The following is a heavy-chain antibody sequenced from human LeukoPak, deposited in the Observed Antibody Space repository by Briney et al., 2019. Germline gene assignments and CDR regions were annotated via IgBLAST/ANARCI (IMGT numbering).Heavy chain of an antibody. CDR3: ARPQNYDFWSGPFDY. D-gene: IGHD3-3*01. CDR1: GGTFSSYA. V-gene: IGHV1-69*13. Sequence: ASVKVSCKAAGGTFSSYAISWVRQAPGQGLEWMGGIIPIFGTANYAQKFQGRVTITADESTSTAYMELSSLRSEDTAVYYCARPQNYDFWSGPFDYWGQGTLVTVSS. J-gene: IGHJ4*02. CDR2: IIPIFGTA.